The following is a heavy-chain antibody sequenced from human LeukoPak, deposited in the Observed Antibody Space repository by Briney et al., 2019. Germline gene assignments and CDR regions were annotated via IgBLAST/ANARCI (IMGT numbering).Heavy chain of an antibody. J-gene: IGHJ3*02. V-gene: IGHV3-21*01. CDR3: ARGLYYYGTDAFDI. Sequence: GGSLRLSCAAPGFSFSSYSMNWVRQAPGRGLEWVSSISASGNYIYYADSVKGRFTISRDSAENSLYLQMNSLGAEDTAVCYCARGLYYYGTDAFDIWGQGTMVTVSS. CDR2: ISASGNYI. D-gene: IGHD3-16*01. CDR1: GFSFSSYS.